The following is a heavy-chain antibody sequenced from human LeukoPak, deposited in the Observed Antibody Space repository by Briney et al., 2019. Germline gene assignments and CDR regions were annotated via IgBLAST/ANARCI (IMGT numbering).Heavy chain of an antibody. CDR2: INPSGGST. CDR3: AREPGGGPPHYGMDV. V-gene: IGHV1-46*01. J-gene: IGHJ6*02. Sequence: ASVKVSCKASGYTFTSYYIHWVRQAPGQGLEWMGIINPSGGSTNYAQKFQRRVTMTRDTSTSTIYMELSSLRSADTAVSYCAREPGGGPPHYGMDVWGQGTTVTVSS. D-gene: IGHD2-2*01. CDR1: GYTFTSYY.